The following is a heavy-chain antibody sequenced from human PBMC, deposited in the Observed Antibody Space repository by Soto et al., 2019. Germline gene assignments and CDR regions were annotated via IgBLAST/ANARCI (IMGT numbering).Heavy chain of an antibody. CDR1: GGSISSYY. J-gene: IGHJ5*02. V-gene: IGHV4-59*01. Sequence: SETLSLTCTVSGGSISSYYWSWIRQPPGKGLEWIGYIYYSGSTNYNPSLKSRVTISVDTSKNQFSLKLSSVTAADTAVYYCARTTYYYGSGSYLSWFDPWGQGTLVTVSS. D-gene: IGHD3-10*01. CDR3: ARTTYYYGSGSYLSWFDP. CDR2: IYYSGST.